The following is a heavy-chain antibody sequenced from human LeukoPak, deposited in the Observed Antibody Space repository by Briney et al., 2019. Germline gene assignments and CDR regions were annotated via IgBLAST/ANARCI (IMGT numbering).Heavy chain of an antibody. V-gene: IGHV4-34*01. CDR3: ARVDTGRTYYFDY. J-gene: IGHJ4*02. Sequence: SETLSLTCAVYGGSFSDYFWSWIRQPPGKGLEWIGEISHSGSTTYNPSLKSRVTISVDTSKNQFSLKLSSVTAADTAVYYCARVDTGRTYYFDYWGQGTLVTVSS. CDR2: ISHSGST. CDR1: GGSFSDYF. D-gene: IGHD5-18*01.